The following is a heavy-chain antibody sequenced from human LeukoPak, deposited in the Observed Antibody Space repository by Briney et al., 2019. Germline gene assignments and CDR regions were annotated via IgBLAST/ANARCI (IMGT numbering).Heavy chain of an antibody. D-gene: IGHD3-16*02. CDR3: VRSPHVWGSYRYDY. Sequence: SETLSLTCTVSDGSISSYYWSWIRQPPGRGLEWIGYIYYSGSTNYNPSLKSRVTISVDTSKNQFSLKLSSVTAADTAVYYCVRSPHVWGSYRYDYWGQGTLVTVSS. V-gene: IGHV4-59*01. CDR2: IYYSGST. CDR1: DGSISSYY. J-gene: IGHJ4*02.